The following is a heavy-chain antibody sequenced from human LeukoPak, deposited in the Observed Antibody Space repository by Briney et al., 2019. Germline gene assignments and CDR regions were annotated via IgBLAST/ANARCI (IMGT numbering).Heavy chain of an antibody. Sequence: SETLSLTCSVSGGSINSDNYYWSWIRQPAGKGLEWIGRIYISGSTNYNPSLKSRVTISLDTSKNQFSLKLSSVTAADTAVYYCARLRNYYGSGSYYNHGRNFDHWGQGTLVTVSS. J-gene: IGHJ4*02. V-gene: IGHV4-61*02. CDR1: GGSINSDNYY. CDR3: ARLRNYYGSGSYYNHGRNFDH. D-gene: IGHD3-10*01. CDR2: IYISGST.